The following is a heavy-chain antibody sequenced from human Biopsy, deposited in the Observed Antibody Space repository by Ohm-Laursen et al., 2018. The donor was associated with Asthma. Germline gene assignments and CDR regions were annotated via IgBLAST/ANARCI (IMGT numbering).Heavy chain of an antibody. CDR1: GYTFIGCH. CDR3: ASGPEWYGLDV. J-gene: IGHJ6*02. CDR2: INPNSGGT. V-gene: IGHV1-2*06. Sequence: ASVKVSCKASGYTFIGCHIHWMRQAPGQGLEWMGRINPNSGGTNYAQKFQGRVTMTRDTSISTAYMEVSRLRSDDTAVYYCASGPEWYGLDVWGQGTTVTVSS. D-gene: IGHD3-3*01.